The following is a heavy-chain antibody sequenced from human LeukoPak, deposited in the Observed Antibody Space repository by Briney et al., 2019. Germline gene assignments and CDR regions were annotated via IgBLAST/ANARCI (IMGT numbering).Heavy chain of an antibody. CDR1: GGSISPYD. V-gene: IGHV4-59*08. CDR3: ARQGRYMAAAGTPNFDY. J-gene: IGHJ4*02. Sequence: SETLSLTCTVSGGSISPYDWSWIRQPPGKGLEWIGDIYYSGSTNYKPSLKSRVTISVDTSKNQFSLRLSSVTAADTAVYYCARQGRYMAAAGTPNFDYWGQGTLVTVSS. CDR2: IYYSGST. D-gene: IGHD6-13*01.